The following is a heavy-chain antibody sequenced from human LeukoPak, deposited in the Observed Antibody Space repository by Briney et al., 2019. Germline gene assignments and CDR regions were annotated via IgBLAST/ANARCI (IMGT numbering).Heavy chain of an antibody. CDR3: ARGREVTMIVVVISDAFDI. CDR2: MNPNSGNT. J-gene: IGHJ3*02. D-gene: IGHD3-22*01. Sequence: VAPVKVSCKASGYTFTSYDINAVRQATGQGLECMGWMNPNSGNTGYAQKFKGRVTMTRNTSISTAYMELSSLRSEDTAVYYCARGREVTMIVVVISDAFDIWGQGTMVTVSS. V-gene: IGHV1-8*01. CDR1: GYTFTSYD.